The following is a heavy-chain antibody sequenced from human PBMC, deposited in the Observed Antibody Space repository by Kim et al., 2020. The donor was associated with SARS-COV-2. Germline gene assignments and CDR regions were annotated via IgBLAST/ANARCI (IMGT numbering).Heavy chain of an antibody. CDR3: ARAESQVGAPGIHY. CDR1: GFTVSSNY. CDR2: IYSGGST. V-gene: IGHV3-66*01. Sequence: GGSLRLSCAASGFTVSSNYMSWVRQAPGKGLEWVSVIYSGGSTYYADSVKGRFTISRDNSKNTLYLQMNSLRAEDTAVYYCARAESQVGAPGIHYWGQGTLVTVSS. D-gene: IGHD1-26*01. J-gene: IGHJ4*02.